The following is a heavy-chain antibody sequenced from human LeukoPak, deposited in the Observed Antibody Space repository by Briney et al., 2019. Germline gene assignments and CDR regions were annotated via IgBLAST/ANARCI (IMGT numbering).Heavy chain of an antibody. CDR2: IYHSGST. J-gene: IGHJ6*02. CDR1: GGSISSSNW. Sequence: PETLSLTCAVPGGSISSSNWWSWVRQPPGKGLEWIGEIYHSGSTSYNPSLKSRVTISVDKSKNQFSLKLSSVTAADTAVYYCARIPYGDYSYYYGMDVWGQGTTVTVSS. V-gene: IGHV4-4*03. CDR3: ARIPYGDYSYYYGMDV. D-gene: IGHD4-17*01.